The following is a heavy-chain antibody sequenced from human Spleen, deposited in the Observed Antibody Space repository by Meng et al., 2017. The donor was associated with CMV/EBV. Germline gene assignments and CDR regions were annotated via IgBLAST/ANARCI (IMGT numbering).Heavy chain of an antibody. CDR2: ISASGVTI. Sequence: GGSLRLSCAASGFTFSNYEMNWVRQTPGRGLEWVAYISASGVTIYYADSVKGRFTISRDNAKTSLFLQMNSLRAEDSAIYYCATGRYCSSTDCYRDYWGQGTLVTVSS. V-gene: IGHV3-48*03. CDR3: ATGRYCSSTDCYRDY. CDR1: GFTFSNYE. J-gene: IGHJ4*02. D-gene: IGHD2-2*01.